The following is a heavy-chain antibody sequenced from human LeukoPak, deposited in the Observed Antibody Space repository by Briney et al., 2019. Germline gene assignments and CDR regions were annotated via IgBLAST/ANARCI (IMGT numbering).Heavy chain of an antibody. J-gene: IGHJ5*02. CDR3: ARVAVVVPAAIAWFAP. D-gene: IGHD2-2*01. CDR1: GGSFSGYY. V-gene: IGHV4-34*01. CDR2: INHSGST. Sequence: SETLSLTCAVYGGSFSGYYWSWVRQPPGKGLEWIGEINHSGSTNYNPSLKSQVTISEATSKNQSPLKLSSVPAADTAVYYCARVAVVVPAAIAWFAPGGQGTLVTVSS.